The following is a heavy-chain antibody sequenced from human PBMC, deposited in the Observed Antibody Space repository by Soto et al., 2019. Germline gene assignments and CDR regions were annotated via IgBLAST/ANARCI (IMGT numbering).Heavy chain of an antibody. V-gene: IGHV1-3*01. CDR3: AKDSLLWGRLLLWFGEVPDY. CDR2: INAGNGNT. J-gene: IGHJ4*02. D-gene: IGHD3-10*01. CDR1: GYTLTSYA. Sequence: ASVKVSCKASGYTLTSYAMHWVRQAPGQRLEWMGWINAGNGNTKYSQKFQGRVTITRDTSASTAYMELSSLRSEDTAVYYCAKDSLLWGRLLLWFGEVPDYWGQGTLVTVSS.